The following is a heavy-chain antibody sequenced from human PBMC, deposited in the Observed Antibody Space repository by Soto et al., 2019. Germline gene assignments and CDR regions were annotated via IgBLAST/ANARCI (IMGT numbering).Heavy chain of an antibody. V-gene: IGHV3-48*01. CDR2: ISSSGSTI. Sequence: PGGSLRLSCAASGFTFSSYSMNWVRQAPGKGLEWVSYISSSGSTIYYADSVKGRFTISRDNAKNSLYLQMNSLRAEDTAVYYWARDPVHFWSGYYSYFDYWGQGTLVTVSS. CDR3: ARDPVHFWSGYYSYFDY. D-gene: IGHD3-3*02. J-gene: IGHJ4*02. CDR1: GFTFSSYS.